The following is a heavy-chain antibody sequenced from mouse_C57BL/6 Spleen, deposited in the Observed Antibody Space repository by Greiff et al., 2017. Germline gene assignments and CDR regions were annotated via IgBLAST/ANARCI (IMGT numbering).Heavy chain of an antibody. CDR2: ISYDGSN. Sequence: EVKLLESGPGLVKPSQSLSLTCSVTGYSITSGYYWNWIRQFPGNKLEWIGYISYDGSNNYNPSLKNRISITRDTSKNQFFLKLNSVTTEDTATYYCARDYGSKGFAYWGQGTLVTVSA. CDR3: ARDYGSKGFAY. D-gene: IGHD1-1*01. V-gene: IGHV3-6*01. CDR1: GYSITSGYY. J-gene: IGHJ3*01.